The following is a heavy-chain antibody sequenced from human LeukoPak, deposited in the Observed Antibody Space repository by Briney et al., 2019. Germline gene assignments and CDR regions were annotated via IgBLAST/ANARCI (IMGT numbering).Heavy chain of an antibody. Sequence: PGGSLRLSCAASGFTFDDYGMSWVRQPPGKGLEWIGEINHSGSTNYNPSLKSRVTISVDTSKNQFSLKLSSVTAADTAVYYCASYSSSWYYFDYWGQGTLVTVSS. J-gene: IGHJ4*02. CDR1: GFTFDDYG. CDR3: ASYSSSWYYFDY. V-gene: IGHV4-34*01. CDR2: INHSGST. D-gene: IGHD6-13*01.